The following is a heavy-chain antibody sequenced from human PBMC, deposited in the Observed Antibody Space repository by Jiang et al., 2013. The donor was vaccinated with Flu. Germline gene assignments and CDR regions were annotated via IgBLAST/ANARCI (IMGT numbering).Heavy chain of an antibody. CDR1: GYSFTSYW. D-gene: IGHD4-17*01. Sequence: VQLVESGAEVKKPGESLKISCKGSGYSFTSYWIGWVRQMPGKGLEWMGIIYPDNSDTRYSPSFQGQVTISADKSISTAYLQWSSLKASDTAMYYCGRQYGEYGRGMDVWGQGTTVTVSS. CDR2: IYPDNSDT. V-gene: IGHV5-51*01. CDR3: GRQYGEYGRGMDV. J-gene: IGHJ6*02.